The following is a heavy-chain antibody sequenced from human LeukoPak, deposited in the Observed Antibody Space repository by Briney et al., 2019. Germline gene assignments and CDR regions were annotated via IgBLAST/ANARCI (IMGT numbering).Heavy chain of an antibody. V-gene: IGHV3-23*01. CDR2: ILGSVGST. J-gene: IGHJ4*02. Sequence: RGSLRLSCAPSGFTPSTYATSCVRQAPGKGLEWVSAILGSVGSTYYADSVKGRYTIYRHNPKHTLYLQINSLRAEDTAVYYCAKDCSFWRGCFDYWVQGTQASASS. CDR1: GFTPSTYA. D-gene: IGHD3-3*01. CDR3: AKDCSFWRGCFDY.